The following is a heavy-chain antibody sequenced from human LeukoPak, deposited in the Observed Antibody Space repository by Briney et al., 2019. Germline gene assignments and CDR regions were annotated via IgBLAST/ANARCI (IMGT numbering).Heavy chain of an antibody. CDR2: INHSGST. Sequence: PSETPSLTCAVYGGSFSGYYWSWIRQPPGKGLEWIGEINHSGSTNYNPSLKSRVTISVDTSKNQFSLKLSSVTAADTAVYYCARFAVARYYYYMDVWGKGTTVTISS. D-gene: IGHD6-19*01. J-gene: IGHJ6*03. CDR3: ARFAVARYYYYMDV. CDR1: GGSFSGYY. V-gene: IGHV4-34*01.